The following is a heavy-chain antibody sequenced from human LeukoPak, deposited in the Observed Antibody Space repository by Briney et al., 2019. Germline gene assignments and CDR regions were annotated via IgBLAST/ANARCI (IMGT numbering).Heavy chain of an antibody. J-gene: IGHJ4*02. CDR1: GGTFSSYA. D-gene: IGHD6-6*01. Sequence: SVKVSCKASGGTFSSYAVSWVRQAPGQGLEWMGRIIPILGIANYAQKFQGRVTITADKSTSTAYMELSSLRSEDTAVYYCARDSEQLVDYWGQGTLVTVSS. CDR3: ARDSEQLVDY. CDR2: IIPILGIA. V-gene: IGHV1-69*04.